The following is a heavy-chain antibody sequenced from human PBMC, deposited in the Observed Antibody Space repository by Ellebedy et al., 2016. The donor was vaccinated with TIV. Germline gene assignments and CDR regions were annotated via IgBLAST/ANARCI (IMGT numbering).Heavy chain of an antibody. V-gene: IGHV3-23*01. CDR1: GFTFSSYA. D-gene: IGHD4-23*01. CDR3: SFKGVATRVY. Sequence: GESLKISCAASGFTFSSYAMSWVRQDPGKGLEWVSGITSSGDSTYYADSVKGRFTISRDNSKNTVFIQVNSLRAEDTDVYYCSFKGVATRVYWGQGTLVTVSS. CDR2: ITSSGDST. J-gene: IGHJ4*02.